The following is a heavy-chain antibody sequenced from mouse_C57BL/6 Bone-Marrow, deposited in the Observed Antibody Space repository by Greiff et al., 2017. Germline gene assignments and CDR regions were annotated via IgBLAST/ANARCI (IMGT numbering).Heavy chain of an antibody. V-gene: IGHV5-9-1*02. D-gene: IGHD2-4*01. CDR3: TREGLPAWFAY. CDR2: ISSGGDYI. J-gene: IGHJ3*01. CDR1: GFTFSSYA. Sequence: EVQLVESGAGLVKPGGSLKLSCAASGFTFSSYAMSWVRQTPEKRLEWVAYISSGGDYIDYADTVKGRFTISRDNARNTLYLQMSSLKSEDTAMYYCTREGLPAWFAYWGQGTLVTVSA.